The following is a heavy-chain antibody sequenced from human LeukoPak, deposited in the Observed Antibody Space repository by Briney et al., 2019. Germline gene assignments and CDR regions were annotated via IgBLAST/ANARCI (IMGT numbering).Heavy chain of an antibody. CDR2: INYIRTT. CDR3: ARSYSSSDHYYYYGMDV. V-gene: IGHV4-59*08. CDR1: GGSISSDY. J-gene: IGHJ6*02. D-gene: IGHD6-13*01. Sequence: SETLSLTCTVSGGSISSDYWNWIRQPPGKGLEWIGYINYIRTTDYNPSLKSRVTISLDTSKNRFSLKLSSVTAADTAMYYCARSYSSSDHYYYYGMDVWGQGTTVTVSS.